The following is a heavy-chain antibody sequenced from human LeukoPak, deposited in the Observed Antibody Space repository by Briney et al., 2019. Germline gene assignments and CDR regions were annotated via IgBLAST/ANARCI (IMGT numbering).Heavy chain of an antibody. Sequence: GGSLRLSCAVSGFTVSTNYMSWVRQAPGKGLEWVSIIRRDGSTYYADSVKGRFTISRDNAKNSLYLEMNSLRAEDTALYYCTKAEFGAVTGRPLLNAFDIWGQGTMVTVSS. CDR1: GFTVSTNY. CDR3: TKAEFGAVTGRPLLNAFDI. V-gene: IGHV3-53*05. CDR2: IRRDGST. J-gene: IGHJ3*02. D-gene: IGHD6-19*01.